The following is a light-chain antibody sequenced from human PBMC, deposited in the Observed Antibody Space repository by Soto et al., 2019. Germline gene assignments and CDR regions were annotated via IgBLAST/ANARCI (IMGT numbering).Light chain of an antibody. CDR1: SSDVGGYNY. CDR2: VFN. CDR3: ASHAGSHTII. V-gene: IGLV2-8*01. J-gene: IGLJ2*01. Sequence: QSALTQPPSASGSPGQSVTISCTGTSSDVGGYNYVSWYQQHPDKAPKLMLYVFNKRPSGFPDRYSSSKSGSTASLTVCGILADDEADYCCASHAGSHTIIFGGGTKLTVL.